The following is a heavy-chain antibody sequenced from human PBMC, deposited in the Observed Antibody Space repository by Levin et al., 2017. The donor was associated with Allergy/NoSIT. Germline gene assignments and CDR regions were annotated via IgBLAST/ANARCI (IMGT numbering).Heavy chain of an antibody. J-gene: IGHJ3*02. CDR1: GFTFGSYV. CDR3: ARNKAKLTGDSGAFDI. CDR2: ISYDGSSK. Sequence: PGGSLRLSCAASGFTFGSYVMHWVRQAPGKGLEWVALISYDGSSKYYPDSVKGRFTISRDNSKNTLFLQMNSLRAEDTAVYYCARNKAKLTGDSGAFDIWGQGTMVTVSS. D-gene: IGHD7-27*01. V-gene: IGHV3-30-3*01.